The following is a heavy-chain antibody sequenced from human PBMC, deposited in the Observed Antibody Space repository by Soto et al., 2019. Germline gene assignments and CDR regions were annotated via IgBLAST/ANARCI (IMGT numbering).Heavy chain of an antibody. CDR2: INAGNGNT. J-gene: IGHJ5*02. CDR1: GYTFTSYA. CDR3: AREGNSGKYSGYDPNWFDP. D-gene: IGHD5-12*01. V-gene: IGHV1-3*01. Sequence: QVPLVQSGAEVKKPGASVKVSCKASGYTFTSYAMHWVRQAPGQRLEWMGWINAGNGNTKYSQKFQGRVTITRDTSASTAYMELSSLRSEDTAVYYCAREGNSGKYSGYDPNWFDPWGQGTLVTVSS.